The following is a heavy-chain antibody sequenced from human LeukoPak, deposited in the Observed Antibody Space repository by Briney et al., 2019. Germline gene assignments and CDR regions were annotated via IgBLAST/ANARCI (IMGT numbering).Heavy chain of an antibody. Sequence: GGSLRLSCAASGFNFSIYSMNWVRQAPGKGLEWVSYISSSGTTIYYADSVKGRFTISRDNAKNSLYLQMNSLRAEDTAVYYCAREGWGRVMDWGQGTLVTVSS. V-gene: IGHV3-48*04. D-gene: IGHD3-16*01. CDR3: AREGWGRVMD. J-gene: IGHJ4*02. CDR2: ISSSGTTI. CDR1: GFNFSIYS.